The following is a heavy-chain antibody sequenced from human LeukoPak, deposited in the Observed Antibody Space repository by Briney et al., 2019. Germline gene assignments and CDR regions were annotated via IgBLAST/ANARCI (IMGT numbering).Heavy chain of an antibody. CDR1: GFTFSDYY. J-gene: IGHJ6*03. CDR3: ARDRAERIRGVIITYYYYMDV. Sequence: GGSLRLSCAASGFTFSDYYMSWIRQAPGKGLEWVSYISSSGSTTYYADSVKGRFTISRDNAKNSLYLQMNSLRAEDTAVYYCARDRAERIRGVIITYYYYMDVWGKGTTVTVSS. D-gene: IGHD3-10*01. CDR2: ISSSGSTT. V-gene: IGHV3-11*01.